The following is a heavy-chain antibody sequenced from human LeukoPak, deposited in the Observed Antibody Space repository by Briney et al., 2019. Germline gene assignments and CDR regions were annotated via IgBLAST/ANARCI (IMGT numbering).Heavy chain of an antibody. CDR2: IIPIFGTA. Sequence: ASVKVSCKASGGTFSSYAISWVRQAPGQGLEWMGGIIPIFGTANYAQKFQGRVTITADKFTSTAYMELSSLRSEDTAVYYCARVGYSYGSGYYFDYWGQGTLVTVSS. J-gene: IGHJ4*02. CDR3: ARVGYSYGSGYYFDY. V-gene: IGHV1-69*06. D-gene: IGHD5-18*01. CDR1: GGTFSSYA.